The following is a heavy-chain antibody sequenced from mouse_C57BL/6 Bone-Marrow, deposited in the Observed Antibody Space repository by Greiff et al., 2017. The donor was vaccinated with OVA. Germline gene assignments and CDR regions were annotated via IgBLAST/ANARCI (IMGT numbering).Heavy chain of an antibody. J-gene: IGHJ4*01. CDR2: ISNGGGST. D-gene: IGHD1-1*01. Sequence: EVQGVESGGGLVQPGGSLKLSCAASGFTFSDYYMYWVRQTPEKRLEWVAYISNGGGSTYYPDTVKGRFTISRDNAKNTLYLQMSRLKSEDTAMYYCARHHYYGSSYVGDAMDYWGQGTSVTVSS. CDR1: GFTFSDYY. CDR3: ARHHYYGSSYVGDAMDY. V-gene: IGHV5-12*01.